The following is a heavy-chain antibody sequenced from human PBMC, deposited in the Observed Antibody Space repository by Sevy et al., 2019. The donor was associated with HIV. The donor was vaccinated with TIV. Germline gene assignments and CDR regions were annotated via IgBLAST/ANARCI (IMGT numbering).Heavy chain of an antibody. V-gene: IGHV3-7*03. J-gene: IGHJ3*02. CDR1: GFTFSSYW. D-gene: IGHD6-13*01. Sequence: GGSLRLSCAASGFTFSSYWMSWVRRAPGKGLEWVAIRKQDGSEKDYVDSVKGRFTISRDNAKNSLYLQMNSLRAEDTAVYYCAREGSPGYSSSWYLGAFDIWGQGTMVTVSS. CDR2: RKQDGSEK. CDR3: AREGSPGYSSSWYLGAFDI.